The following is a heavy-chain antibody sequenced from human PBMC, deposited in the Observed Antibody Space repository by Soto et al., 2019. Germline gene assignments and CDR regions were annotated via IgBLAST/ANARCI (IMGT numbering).Heavy chain of an antibody. J-gene: IGHJ6*02. V-gene: IGHV3-11*06. CDR1: GIILSDTW. CDR3: ARTPFWSGYSRYYYYYYGMDV. Sequence: GGSLRLSCAASGIILSDTWMNWVRQAPGKGLEWVSYISSSNSYTNYADSVKGRFTISRDNAKNSLYLQMNSLRAEDTAVYYCARTPFWSGYSRYYYYYYGMDVWGQGTTVTVSS. CDR2: ISSSNSYT. D-gene: IGHD3-3*01.